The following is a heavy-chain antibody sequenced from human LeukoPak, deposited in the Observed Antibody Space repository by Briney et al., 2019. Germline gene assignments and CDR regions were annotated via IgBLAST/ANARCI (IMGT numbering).Heavy chain of an antibody. CDR3: AKGGATVTTWFDY. Sequence: GRSVTLSCAASGFTFDDNAMLWLRHAPGKGLMGVLGISWNNGTIAYADSVKGRFTISRDNAKNSLYLQMNSLRAEDMALYYCAKGGATVTTWFDYWGQGTRVTVSS. CDR2: ISWNNGTI. V-gene: IGHV3-9*03. D-gene: IGHD4-17*01. CDR1: GFTFDDNA. J-gene: IGHJ4*02.